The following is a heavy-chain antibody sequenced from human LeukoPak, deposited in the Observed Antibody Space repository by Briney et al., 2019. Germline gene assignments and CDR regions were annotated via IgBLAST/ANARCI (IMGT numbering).Heavy chain of an antibody. CDR3: VRTQGSILVFYGMDV. D-gene: IGHD3-3*01. J-gene: IGHJ6*02. CDR2: IYHSGST. CDR1: GGSISSYY. Sequence: PSETLSLTRTVSGGSISSYYWSWIRQPPGKGLEWIGYIYHSGSTKYNPSLKSRVIISVDTSKNQFSLKLSSVTAADTAVYYCVRTQGSILVFYGMDVWGQGTTVTVSS. V-gene: IGHV4-59*01.